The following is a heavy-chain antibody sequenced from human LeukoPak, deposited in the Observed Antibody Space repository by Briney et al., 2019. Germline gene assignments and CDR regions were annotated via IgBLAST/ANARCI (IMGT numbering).Heavy chain of an antibody. CDR1: GFTFTNAW. CDR2: IKSKADGETI. CDR3: STLTSRGLSDS. J-gene: IGHJ4*02. V-gene: IGHV3-15*07. D-gene: IGHD1-20*01. Sequence: GGSLRLSCAASGFTFTNAWMNWVRQAPGKGLEWVSRIKSKADGETIDYAAPVKGRFTFSRDDSKNMLYLQMNSLKSEDTAVYYCSTLTSRGLSDSWGQGTLVTVSS.